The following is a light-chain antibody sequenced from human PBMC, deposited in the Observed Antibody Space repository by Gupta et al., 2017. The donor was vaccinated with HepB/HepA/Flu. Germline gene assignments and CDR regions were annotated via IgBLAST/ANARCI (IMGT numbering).Light chain of an antibody. J-gene: IGLJ2*01. CDR2: GNS. CDR3: QSYDSSHVV. V-gene: IGLV1-40*01. Sequence: QSVLPPPPSLSGAPGQRVTISCTGSSSNIGAGYDVHWYQQLPGTAPKLLIYGNSNRPSGVPDRFSGSKSGTSASLAITGLQAEDEADDYCQSYDSSHVVFGGGTKLTVL. CDR1: SSNIGAGYD.